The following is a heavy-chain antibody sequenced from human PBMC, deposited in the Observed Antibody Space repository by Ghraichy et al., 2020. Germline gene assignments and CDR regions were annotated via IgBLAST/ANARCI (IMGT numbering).Heavy chain of an antibody. Sequence: GGSLRLSCAASGFTFSSYSMNWVRQAPGKGLEWVSSISSSSSYIYYADSVKGRFTISRDNAKNSLYLQMNSLRAEDTAVYYCASLQNVRDYYDSSGYNYYWGQGTLVTVSS. CDR1: GFTFSSYS. D-gene: IGHD3-22*01. V-gene: IGHV3-21*01. CDR2: ISSSSSYI. J-gene: IGHJ4*02. CDR3: ASLQNVRDYYDSSGYNYY.